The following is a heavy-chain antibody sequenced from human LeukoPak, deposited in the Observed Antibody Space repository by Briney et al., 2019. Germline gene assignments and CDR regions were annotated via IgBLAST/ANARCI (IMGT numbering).Heavy chain of an antibody. V-gene: IGHV3-74*01. CDR1: GFTFSRYW. J-gene: IGHJ6*02. CDR3: ASYLTSIPSGMDV. D-gene: IGHD2/OR15-2a*01. Sequence: PGGSLRLSCAASGFTFSRYWMHWLRQAPGKGLVWVSPISTDGSSTSYADSVKGRFTISRDNGKNTLYLQMNSLRAEDTAVYYCASYLTSIPSGMDVWGQGTTVTVSS. CDR2: ISTDGSST.